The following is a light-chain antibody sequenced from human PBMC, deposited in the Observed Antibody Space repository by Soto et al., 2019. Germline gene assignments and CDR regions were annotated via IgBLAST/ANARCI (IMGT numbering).Light chain of an antibody. CDR3: CSYAGSPWV. CDR1: TIDVGAFNY. V-gene: IGLV2-11*01. Sequence: QSALTQPASVSASPGQSITISCTGTTIDVGAFNYVSWYQQHPGKAPKLIIYDVSKRPSGVPDRFSGSKSGNTASLTISGLQAEDEADYYCCSYAGSPWVFGGGTKVTVL. J-gene: IGLJ3*02. CDR2: DVS.